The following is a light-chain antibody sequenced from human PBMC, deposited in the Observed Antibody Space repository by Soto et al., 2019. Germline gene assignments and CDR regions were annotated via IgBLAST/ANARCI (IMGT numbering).Light chain of an antibody. V-gene: IGKV3D-15*01. CDR2: DIF. J-gene: IGKJ1*01. Sequence: MVMTYSRPTLSVAARQRATRSSGASQSVGSDLAWYQQKPGQAPRLVIYDIFTRATGVPTRISGSGSGTEFTLTISSLQSEDFAVYHCQQYNNWPRTFGQGTKVDIK. CDR3: QQYNNWPRT. CDR1: QSVGSD.